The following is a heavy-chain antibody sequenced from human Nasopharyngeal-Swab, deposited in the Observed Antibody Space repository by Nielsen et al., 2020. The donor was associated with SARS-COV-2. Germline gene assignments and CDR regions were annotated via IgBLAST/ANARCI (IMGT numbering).Heavy chain of an antibody. Sequence: SETLSLTCAVYGGSFSGYYWSWIRQPPGKGLEWIGEINHSGSTNYNPSLKSRVTISVGTSKNQFSLKLSSVTAADTAVYYCARRAVLRYPWPTKMGNAFDIWGQGTMVTVSS. V-gene: IGHV4-34*01. J-gene: IGHJ3*02. CDR1: GGSFSGYY. CDR2: INHSGST. CDR3: ARRAVLRYPWPTKMGNAFDI. D-gene: IGHD3-9*01.